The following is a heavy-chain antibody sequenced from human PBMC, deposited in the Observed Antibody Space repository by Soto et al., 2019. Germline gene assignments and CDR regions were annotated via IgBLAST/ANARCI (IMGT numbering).Heavy chain of an antibody. CDR3: ARDAGCSGSSNWFDP. V-gene: IGHV4-30-2*01. CDR1: GGSISSGGYS. D-gene: IGHD1-26*01. Sequence: QLQLQESGSGLVKPSQTLSLTCAVSGGSISSGGYSWSWIRQPPGKGLEWIGYIYHSGSTYYNPSLKSRVTISVDRSKNQFSLTLSSVTAADTAVYYCARDAGCSGSSNWFDPWGQGTLVTVSS. J-gene: IGHJ5*02. CDR2: IYHSGST.